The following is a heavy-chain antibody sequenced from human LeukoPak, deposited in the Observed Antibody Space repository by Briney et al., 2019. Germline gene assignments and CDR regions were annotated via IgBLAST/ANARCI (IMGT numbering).Heavy chain of an antibody. CDR1: GFTFSNAW. V-gene: IGHV3-15*01. J-gene: IGHJ4*02. CDR3: TTDQVELPRFDY. Sequence: PGGSLRLSCAASGFTFSNAWMSWVRQAPGKGLEWVGRIKSKTDGGTTDYAAPVKGRFTISRDDSKNTLYLQMNSLKTEDTAVYYCTTDQVELPRFDYWGQGTLVTVSS. CDR2: IKSKTDGGTT. D-gene: IGHD1-7*01.